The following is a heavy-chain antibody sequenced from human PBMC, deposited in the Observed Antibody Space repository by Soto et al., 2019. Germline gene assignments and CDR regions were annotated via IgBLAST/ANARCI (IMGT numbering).Heavy chain of an antibody. J-gene: IGHJ5*02. CDR3: ARDPSRIVGATGWFDP. CDR1: GYTFTGYY. Sequence: GASVKVSCKASGYTFTGYYMHWVRQAPGQGLEWMGWINPNSGGTNYAQKFQGWVTMTRDTSISTAYMELSRLRSDDTAVYYCARDPSRIVGATGWFDPWGQGTLVTVSS. D-gene: IGHD1-26*01. V-gene: IGHV1-2*04. CDR2: INPNSGGT.